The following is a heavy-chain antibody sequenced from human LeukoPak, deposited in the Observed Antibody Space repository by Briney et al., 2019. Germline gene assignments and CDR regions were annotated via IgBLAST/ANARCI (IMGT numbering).Heavy chain of an antibody. Sequence: GGSLRLSCAASGFTFSSYSMNWVRQAPGKGLEWVSSISSSSSYIYYADSVKARFTISRDNAKNSLYLQMNSLRAEDTAVYYCARDLTGTSPFDYWGQGTLVTVSS. CDR3: ARDLTGTSPFDY. CDR2: ISSSSSYI. V-gene: IGHV3-21*01. CDR1: GFTFSSYS. D-gene: IGHD1-14*01. J-gene: IGHJ4*02.